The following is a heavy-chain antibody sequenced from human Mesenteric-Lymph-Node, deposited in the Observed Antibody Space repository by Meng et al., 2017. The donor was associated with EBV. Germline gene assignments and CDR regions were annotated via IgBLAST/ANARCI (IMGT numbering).Heavy chain of an antibody. D-gene: IGHD1-26*01. V-gene: IGHV3-20*04. CDR3: TRASVIVTHGPSDY. CDR2: ISLNGGST. CDR1: GFIFDDYA. Sequence: VQVVEPGGGVVRPGGSLTLSCAASGFIFDDYAMSWVRQVPGKGPEWVAGISLNGGSTAYADSVRGRFTISRDNAKNSLYLQMNSLRAEDTALYYCTRASVIVTHGPSDYWGQGTLVTVSS. J-gene: IGHJ4*02.